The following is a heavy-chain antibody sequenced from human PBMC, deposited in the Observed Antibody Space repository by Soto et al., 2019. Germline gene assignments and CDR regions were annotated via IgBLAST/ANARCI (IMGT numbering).Heavy chain of an antibody. CDR3: AKDRRGVGATDY. Sequence: GGSLRLPCAASGLTFSSYAMSWVRQAPGKGLEWVSAISGSGGSTYYADSVKGRFTISRDNSKNTLYLQMNSLRAEDTAVYYCAKDRRGVGATDYWGQGTLVTVSS. CDR1: GLTFSSYA. CDR2: ISGSGGST. D-gene: IGHD1-26*01. V-gene: IGHV3-23*01. J-gene: IGHJ4*02.